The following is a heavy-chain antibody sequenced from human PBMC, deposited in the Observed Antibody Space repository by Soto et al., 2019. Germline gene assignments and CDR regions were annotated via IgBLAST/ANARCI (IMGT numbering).Heavy chain of an antibody. Sequence: PGGSLRLSCAASGFTFSSYSMNWVRQAPGKGLEWVSYISSSSSTIYYADSVKGRFTISRDNAKNSLYLQMNSLRAEDTAVYYCARDRGTVTMAYWGQGTLVTVSS. CDR2: ISSSSSTI. CDR3: ARDRGTVTMAY. J-gene: IGHJ4*02. CDR1: GFTFSSYS. V-gene: IGHV3-48*01. D-gene: IGHD4-17*01.